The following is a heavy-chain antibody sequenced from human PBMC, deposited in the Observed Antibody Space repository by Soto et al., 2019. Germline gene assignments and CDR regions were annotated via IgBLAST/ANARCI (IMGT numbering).Heavy chain of an antibody. V-gene: IGHV4-31*03. J-gene: IGHJ5*02. Sequence: SETLSLTCTVSGGSISSGGYYWSWIRQHPGKGLEWIGYIYYSGSTYYNPSLKSRVTISVDTSKNQFSLKLSSVTAADTAVYYCARELSGSIPSIWHSAPIDPWGQGTLVTVSS. D-gene: IGHD2-2*01. CDR3: ARELSGSIPSIWHSAPIDP. CDR1: GGSISSGGYY. CDR2: IYYSGST.